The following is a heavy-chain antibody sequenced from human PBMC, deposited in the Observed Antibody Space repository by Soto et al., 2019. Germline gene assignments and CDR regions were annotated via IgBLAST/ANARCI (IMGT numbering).Heavy chain of an antibody. CDR3: ARDGSAPRPPDIVVVPAAIGPYCMDV. D-gene: IGHD2-2*02. CDR2: IIPIFGTA. CDR1: GGTFSSYA. J-gene: IGHJ6*02. V-gene: IGHV1-69*01. Sequence: QVQLVQSGAEVKKPGSSVKVSCKASGGTFSSYAISWVRQAPGQGLEWMGGIIPIFGTANYAQKFQGRVTITADESTSPAYMELSSLRSEDTAVYYCARDGSAPRPPDIVVVPAAIGPYCMDVWGQGTTVTVSS.